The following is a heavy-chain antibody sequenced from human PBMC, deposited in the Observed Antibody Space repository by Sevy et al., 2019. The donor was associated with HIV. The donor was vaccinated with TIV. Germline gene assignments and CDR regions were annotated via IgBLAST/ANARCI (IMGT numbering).Heavy chain of an antibody. CDR2: INPNSGGT. V-gene: IGHV1-2*02. J-gene: IGHJ4*02. CDR3: ARSPWYYDSSGYYSLDY. D-gene: IGHD3-22*01. CDR1: GYTFTGYY. Sequence: ASVKVSCKASGYTFTGYYMHWVRQAPGQGLEWMGWINPNSGGTNYAQKFQGRVTMTRDTYISTAYMELSRLRSDDTAVYYCARSPWYYDSSGYYSLDYWGQGTLVTVSS.